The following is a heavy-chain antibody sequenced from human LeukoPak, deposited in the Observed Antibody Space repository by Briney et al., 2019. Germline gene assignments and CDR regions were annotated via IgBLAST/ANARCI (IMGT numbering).Heavy chain of an antibody. D-gene: IGHD6-13*01. Sequence: GGSLRLSCAASGFTFSNYAMHWVRQAPGKGLEWVALVSYDGSVEKNAASVKGRFTISRDNSKNTLYLQMNSLRTEDTAVYYCARALGSSWDSSLDSWGQGTLVPVSS. CDR3: ARALGSSWDSSLDS. CDR1: GFTFSNYA. CDR2: VSYDGSVE. V-gene: IGHV3-30*04. J-gene: IGHJ4*02.